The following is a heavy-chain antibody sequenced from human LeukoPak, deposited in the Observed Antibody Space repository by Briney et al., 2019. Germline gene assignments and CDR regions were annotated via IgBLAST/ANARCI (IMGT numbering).Heavy chain of an antibody. D-gene: IGHD6-19*01. CDR2: INPNSGAT. J-gene: IGHJ4*02. V-gene: IGHV1-2*02. CDR3: ATTFSSGWYFHY. Sequence: ASVKVSCKASGCTFTDYYMHWVRQAPGQGLEWMGWINPNSGATIYAQKFQGRVTMTRDSSISTAYMEVSRLTSDDTAVYHCATTFSSGWYFHYWGQGTLVPVCS. CDR1: GCTFTDYY.